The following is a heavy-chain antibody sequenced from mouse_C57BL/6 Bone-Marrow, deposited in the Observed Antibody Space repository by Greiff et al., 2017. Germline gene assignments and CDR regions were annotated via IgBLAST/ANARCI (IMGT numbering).Heavy chain of an antibody. Sequence: EVKLRGSGAELVGPGASVELSFTASCFNIKDDYILWVQQRPEQGRGWSGWSDSENGDTEYASKFQGKATIPEDTSSNTADLQISSLPSEDTAVYYWTTSDYAWFAYWGQGTLVTVSA. J-gene: IGHJ3*01. CDR3: TTSDYAWFAY. CDR2: SDSENGDT. CDR1: CFNIKDDY. D-gene: IGHD2-4*01. V-gene: IGHV14-4*01.